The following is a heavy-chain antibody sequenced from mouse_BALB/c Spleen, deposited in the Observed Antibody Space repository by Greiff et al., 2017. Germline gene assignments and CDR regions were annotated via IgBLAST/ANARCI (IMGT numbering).Heavy chain of an antibody. V-gene: IGHV2-6-7*01. J-gene: IGHJ4*01. CDR1: GFSLTGYG. CDR3: ASEFLSWEGALDY. D-gene: IGHD4-1*01. Sequence: QVQLQQSGPGLVAPSQSLSITCTVSGFSLTGYGVNWVRQPPGKGLEWLGMIWGDGSTDYNSALKSRLSISKDNSKSQVILKMNSLQTDDTARYFYASEFLSWEGALDYWGQGTSVTVSS. CDR2: IWGDGST.